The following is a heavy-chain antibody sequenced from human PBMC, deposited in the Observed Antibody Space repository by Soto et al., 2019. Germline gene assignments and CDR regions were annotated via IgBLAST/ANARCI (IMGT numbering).Heavy chain of an antibody. J-gene: IGHJ6*02. Sequence: LGESLKISCKGSGYSFTSYWIGWVRQMPGKGLEWMGIIYPGDSDTRYSPSFQGQVTISADKSISTAYLQWSSLKASDTAMYYCARGDSSRFYYYGMDVWGQGTTVTVSS. CDR2: IYPGDSDT. D-gene: IGHD6-13*01. V-gene: IGHV5-51*01. CDR1: GYSFTSYW. CDR3: ARGDSSRFYYYGMDV.